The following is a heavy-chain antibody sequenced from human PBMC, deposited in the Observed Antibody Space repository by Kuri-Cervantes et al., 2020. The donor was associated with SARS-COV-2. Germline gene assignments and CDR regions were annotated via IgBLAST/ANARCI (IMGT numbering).Heavy chain of an antibody. CDR1: GFTFSSYA. J-gene: IGHJ4*02. CDR2: ISYDVSNK. D-gene: IGHD6-13*01. CDR3: ARGGGIAAAPSGY. V-gene: IGHV3-30*04. Sequence: GGSLRLSCAASGFTFSSYAMHWFRQAPGKGLEWVAVISYDVSNKYYADSVKGRFTISRDNSKNTLYLQMNSLRDEDTAVYYCARGGGIAAAPSGYWGQGTLVTVSS.